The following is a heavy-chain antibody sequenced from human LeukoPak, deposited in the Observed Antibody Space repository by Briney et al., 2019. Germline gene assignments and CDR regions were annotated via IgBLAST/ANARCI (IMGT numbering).Heavy chain of an antibody. CDR1: GYTFTGYY. CDR3: ARDLPDYYDSSGSDDAFDI. CDR2: INPNSGGT. V-gene: IGHV1-2*02. Sequence: ASVKVSCKASGYTFTGYYMHWVRQAPGQGLEWMGWINPNSGGTNYAQKFQGRVTMTRDTSISTAYMELSRLRSDDTAVYYCARDLPDYYDSSGSDDAFDIWGQGTMVTVSS. D-gene: IGHD3-22*01. J-gene: IGHJ3*02.